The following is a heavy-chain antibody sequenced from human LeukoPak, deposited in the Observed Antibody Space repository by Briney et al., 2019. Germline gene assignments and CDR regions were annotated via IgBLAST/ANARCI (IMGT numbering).Heavy chain of an antibody. D-gene: IGHD6-25*01. J-gene: IGHJ4*02. CDR3: AKVSGTYYFDY. CDR2: ISWNSGSI. Sequence: GGSLRLSCAASGFTFDDYAMHWVRQAPGKGLEWVSGISWNSGSIGHADSVKGRFTISRDNTKNSLYLQMSSLRAEDTALYYCAKVSGTYYFDYWGQGTLVTVSS. V-gene: IGHV3-9*01. CDR1: GFTFDDYA.